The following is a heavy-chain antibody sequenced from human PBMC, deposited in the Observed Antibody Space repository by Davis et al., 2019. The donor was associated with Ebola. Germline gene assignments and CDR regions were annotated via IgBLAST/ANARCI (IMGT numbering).Heavy chain of an antibody. D-gene: IGHD1-26*01. CDR2: IKQDGSEK. Sequence: GESLKISCVASGFTFSNYPFHWVRQAPGKGLEWVANIKQDGSEKYYVDSVKGRFTISRDNSKNTLYLQMNSLRAEDTAVYYCATPIPVGAPAIDYWGQGTLVTVSS. V-gene: IGHV3-7*03. CDR3: ATPIPVGAPAIDY. J-gene: IGHJ4*02. CDR1: GFTFSNYP.